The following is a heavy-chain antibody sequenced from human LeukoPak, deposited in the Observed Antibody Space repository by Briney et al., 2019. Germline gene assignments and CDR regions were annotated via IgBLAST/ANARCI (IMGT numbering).Heavy chain of an antibody. Sequence: ASVKVSCKDSGYTFTTYGINWVRQAPGQGLEGMGWISTYNGNTNYAQKLQGRVTMTTDPSTNTAYMELRSLRSDDTALYYCARDEGRGTYFFGWYFDYWGQGTLVTVSS. V-gene: IGHV1-18*01. CDR2: ISTYNGNT. CDR1: GYTFTTYG. CDR3: ARDEGRGTYFFGWYFDY. J-gene: IGHJ4*02. D-gene: IGHD3-3*01.